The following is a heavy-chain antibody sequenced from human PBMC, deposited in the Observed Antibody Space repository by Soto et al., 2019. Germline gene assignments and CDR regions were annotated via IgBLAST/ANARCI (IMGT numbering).Heavy chain of an antibody. Sequence: PSETLSLTCTVSGGSISSYYWSWIRQPPGKGLEWIGYIYYSGSTNYNPSLKSRVTISVDTSKNQFSLKLSSVTAADTAVYYCARLSERGTALFDYWGRGTLVTVS. CDR2: IYYSGST. CDR1: GGSISSYY. CDR3: ARLSERGTALFDY. J-gene: IGHJ4*02. D-gene: IGHD1-1*01. V-gene: IGHV4-59*08.